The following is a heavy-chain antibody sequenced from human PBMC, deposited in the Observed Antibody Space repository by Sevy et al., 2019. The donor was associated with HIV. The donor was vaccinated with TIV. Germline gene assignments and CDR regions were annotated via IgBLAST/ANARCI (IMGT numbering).Heavy chain of an antibody. V-gene: IGHV4-59*11. CDR1: GGSISGHY. D-gene: IGHD3-22*01. CDR3: ARGGALTYYDTTGFQNYFDS. J-gene: IGHJ4*02. Sequence: SETLSLTCAISGGSISGHYCGWIRQPPGKGLEWIAYIYDSGSSNYNPSLSGRVTISVDTSKNQFSLRLSSVTAADTAVYYCARGGALTYYDTTGFQNYFDSWGPGTLVTVSS. CDR2: IYDSGSS.